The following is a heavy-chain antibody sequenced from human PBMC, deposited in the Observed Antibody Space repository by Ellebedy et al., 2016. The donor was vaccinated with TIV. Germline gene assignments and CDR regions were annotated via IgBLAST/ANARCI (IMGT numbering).Heavy chain of an antibody. CDR1: GYSFTIYW. CDR3: ARPSTTGTYYFDY. Sequence: GESLKISCKGSGYSFTIYWIAWVRQMPGKGLEWMGIIYPGDSDTRYSPSFQGQVTISADKSISTAYLQWRSLKASDTAMYYCARPSTTGTYYFDYWGQGTLVTVSS. J-gene: IGHJ4*02. CDR2: IYPGDSDT. V-gene: IGHV5-51*01. D-gene: IGHD1-1*01.